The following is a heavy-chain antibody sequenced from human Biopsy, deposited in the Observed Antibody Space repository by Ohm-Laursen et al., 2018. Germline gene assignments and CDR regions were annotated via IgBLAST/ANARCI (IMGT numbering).Heavy chain of an antibody. CDR1: SYTFTDYN. V-gene: IGHV1-2*02. CDR3: ARDPLNGHKHFDY. CDR2: INCKTGAT. Sequence: ASVKVSCKASSYTFTDYNIHWMRQAPGQGLEWLGYINCKTGATNYAQKFQGTVTMTRDTSISTAYLALVSLRSADTAIYYCARDPLNGHKHFDYWGQGSLVTVSS. D-gene: IGHD2-8*01. J-gene: IGHJ4*02.